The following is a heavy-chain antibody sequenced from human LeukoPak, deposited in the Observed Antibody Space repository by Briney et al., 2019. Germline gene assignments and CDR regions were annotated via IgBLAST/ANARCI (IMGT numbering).Heavy chain of an antibody. J-gene: IGHJ6*02. Sequence: ASVKVSCKASGYTFTSYGISWVRQAPGQGLEWMGWISADNGNTNYAQKLQGRVTMTTDTSTSTAYMELRSLRSDDTAVYYCARDLRDSGSYYYYYYGMDVWGQGTTVTVSS. CDR1: GYTFTSYG. CDR3: ARDLRDSGSYYYYYYGMDV. D-gene: IGHD1-26*01. CDR2: ISADNGNT. V-gene: IGHV1-18*01.